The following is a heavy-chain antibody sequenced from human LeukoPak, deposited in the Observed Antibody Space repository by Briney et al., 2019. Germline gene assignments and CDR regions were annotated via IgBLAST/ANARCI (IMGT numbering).Heavy chain of an antibody. D-gene: IGHD4-17*01. CDR3: ARSSGGDTTFDY. CDR1: GGSISSSSYY. V-gene: IGHV4-39*07. J-gene: IGHJ4*02. CDR2: IYHSGRT. Sequence: PSETLSLTCTVCGGSISSSSYYWGWIRQPPGQPLEWLGSIYHSGRTSYNPSLKSRGTISVDTSKNQFSLNLRSVTAADTAVYYCARSSGGDTTFDYWGQGTLVTVSS.